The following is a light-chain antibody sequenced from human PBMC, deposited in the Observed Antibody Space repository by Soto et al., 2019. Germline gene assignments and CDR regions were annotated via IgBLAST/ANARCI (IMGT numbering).Light chain of an antibody. CDR3: QSYDTSLSGGVV. V-gene: IGLV1-40*01. CDR1: SSNIGAGFD. Sequence: QAVVTQPPSVSGAPGQRVTISCTGSSSNIGAGFDVHWYQHLPGTAPKLLISGNSNRPSGVPDRFSGSKSGTSASLAITGLQPEDEADYYCQSYDTSLSGGVVFGGGTQLTVL. J-gene: IGLJ2*01. CDR2: GNS.